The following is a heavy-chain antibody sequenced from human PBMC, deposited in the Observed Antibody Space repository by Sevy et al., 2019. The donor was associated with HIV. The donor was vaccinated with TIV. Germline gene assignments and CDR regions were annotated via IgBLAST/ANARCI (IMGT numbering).Heavy chain of an antibody. V-gene: IGHV3-23*01. CDR2: LNGSGGRT. CDR3: AKDTDSGSYLNDPFDI. D-gene: IGHD1-26*01. Sequence: GGSLRLSCAASGFTFSSFAMSWVRQTPGKGLEWVSGLNGSGGRTYYPDSVKGRFTISRDNSKNTLYLQMNSLRAEDTAVYYCAKDTDSGSYLNDPFDIWDQGTMVTVSS. CDR1: GFTFSSFA. J-gene: IGHJ3*02.